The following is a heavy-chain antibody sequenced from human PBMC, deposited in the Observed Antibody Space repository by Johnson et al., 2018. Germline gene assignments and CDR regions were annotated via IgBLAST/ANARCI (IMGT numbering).Heavy chain of an antibody. CDR1: GFTFNNYA. J-gene: IGHJ3*02. D-gene: IGHD6-13*01. Sequence: QVQLVQSGGGVVQPGRSLRLSCAAFGFTFNNYAIHWVRQAPGKGLEWVAVISFDGGNKYYADSVKGRFTISRDNPKNTLYMEMNSLRAADTEMYYCARVEYTSSCYSSALDIWGRGTMVTVSS. CDR2: ISFDGGNK. CDR3: ARVEYTSSCYSSALDI. V-gene: IGHV3-30-3*01.